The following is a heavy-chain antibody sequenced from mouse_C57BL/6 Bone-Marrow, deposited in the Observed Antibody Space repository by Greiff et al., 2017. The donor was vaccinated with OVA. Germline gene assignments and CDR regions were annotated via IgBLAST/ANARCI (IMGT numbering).Heavy chain of an antibody. J-gene: IGHJ4*01. CDR2: IDPSDSYT. D-gene: IGHD2-13*01. V-gene: IGHV1-69*01. CDR3: ARSTMVMDY. CDR1: GYTFTSYW. Sequence: QVQLQQPGAELVMPGASVKLSCKASGYTFTSYWMHWVKQRPGQGLEWIGEIDPSDSYTNYNQKFKGKSTLTVDKSSSTAYMQLSSLTSEDSAIYYCARSTMVMDYWGQGTSVTVSS.